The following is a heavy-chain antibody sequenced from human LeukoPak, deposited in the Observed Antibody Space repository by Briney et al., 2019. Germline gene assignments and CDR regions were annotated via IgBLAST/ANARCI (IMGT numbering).Heavy chain of an antibody. D-gene: IGHD6-19*01. CDR3: ARATRSFYYYMDV. CDR2: INPHNGNT. V-gene: IGHV1-18*01. J-gene: IGHJ6*03. Sequence: ASVKVSCKASGYTFTTYGVTWVRQAPGQGLEWVAWINPHNGNTNYAQSLQGRATVPTDASTSTAYMELRNLRSDDTALYYCARATRSFYYYMDVWGKGTTVTVS. CDR1: GYTFTTYG.